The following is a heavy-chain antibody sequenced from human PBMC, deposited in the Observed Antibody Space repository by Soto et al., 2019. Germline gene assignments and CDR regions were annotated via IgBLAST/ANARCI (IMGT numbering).Heavy chain of an antibody. CDR1: GFTFSSYG. CDR3: ARVGRYDFWSGYYTDYYYYYYVLDF. CDR2: IWYDGSNK. Sequence: GGSLRLSCAASGFTFSSYGMHWVRQAPGKGLEWVAVIWYDGSNKYYADSVKGRFTISRDNSKNTLYLQMNSLRAEDTAVYYCARVGRYDFWSGYYTDYYYYYYVLDFSGQGSTVIVSS. D-gene: IGHD3-3*01. J-gene: IGHJ6*02. V-gene: IGHV3-33*01.